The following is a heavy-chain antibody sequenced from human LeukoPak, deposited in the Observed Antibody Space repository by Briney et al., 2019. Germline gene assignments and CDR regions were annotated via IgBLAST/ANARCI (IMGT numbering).Heavy chain of an antibody. Sequence: GGSLRLSCAASGFTFSSYELNWVRQAPGKGLEWVSYISDTGSTIYYADSVEGRFTISRDNAKNSLYLQMNILRAEDTAVYYCAKDDYYDTSGYRDWGQGTLVTVSS. CDR3: AKDDYYDTSGYRD. D-gene: IGHD3-22*01. V-gene: IGHV3-48*03. J-gene: IGHJ4*02. CDR2: ISDTGSTI. CDR1: GFTFSSYE.